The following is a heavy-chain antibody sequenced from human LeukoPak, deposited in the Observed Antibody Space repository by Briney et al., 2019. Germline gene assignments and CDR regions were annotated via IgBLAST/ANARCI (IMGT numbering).Heavy chain of an antibody. CDR2: FDPEDGET. CDR1: GYTLTELS. V-gene: IGHV1-24*01. Sequence: ASVTVSCKVSGYTLTELSMHWVRQAPGKGLEWMGGFDPEDGETIYAQKFQGRVTMTEDTSTDTAYVELRRLRSEDTAEYYCSTLRGHLGASYWGQGTLVTVSS. J-gene: IGHJ4*02. CDR3: STLRGHLGASY. D-gene: IGHD3-3*01.